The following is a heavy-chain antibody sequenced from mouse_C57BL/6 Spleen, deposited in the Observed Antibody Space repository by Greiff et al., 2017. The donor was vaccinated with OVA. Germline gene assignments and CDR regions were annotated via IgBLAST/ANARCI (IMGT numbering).Heavy chain of an antibody. V-gene: IGHV5-6*01. CDR3: ARHDQFDY. Sequence: EVHLVESGGDLVKPGGSLKLSCAASGFTFSSYGMSWVRQTPDKRLEWVATISIGGSYTYYPDSVKGRFTISRDNAKNTLYLQMSSLKSEDTAMYYCARHDQFDYWGQGTTLTVSS. J-gene: IGHJ2*01. CDR2: ISIGGSYT. CDR1: GFTFSSYG.